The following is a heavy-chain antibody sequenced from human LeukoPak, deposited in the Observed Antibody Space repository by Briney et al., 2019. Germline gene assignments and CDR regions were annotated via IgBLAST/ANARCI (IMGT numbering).Heavy chain of an antibody. V-gene: IGHV4-34*01. J-gene: IGHJ6*03. CDR3: ARAQYSSGWWYYMDV. CDR2: INHGGST. D-gene: IGHD6-19*01. CDR1: GGSFGGDF. Sequence: SETLSLTCAVYGGSFGGDFWSWIRQSPGKGLEWIGEINHGGSTTYNPSLQSRVTMSVDTSTNQISLKMTSVTAADTAVYYCARAQYSSGWWYYMDVWGKGTTVTVSS.